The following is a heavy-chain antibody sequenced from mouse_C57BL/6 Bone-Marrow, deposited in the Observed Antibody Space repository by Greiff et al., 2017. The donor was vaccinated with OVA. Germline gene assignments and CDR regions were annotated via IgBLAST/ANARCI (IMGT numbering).Heavy chain of an antibody. CDR2: ISSGSSTI. D-gene: IGHD4-1*01. J-gene: IGHJ3*01. CDR1: GFTFSDYG. CDR3: AITDPWFAY. Sequence: EVKVEESGGGLVKPGGSLKLSCAASGFTFSDYGMHWVRQAPEKGLEWVAYISSGSSTIYYADTVKGRFTISRDNAKNTLFLQMTSLRSEDTAMYYCAITDPWFAYWGQGTLVTVSA. V-gene: IGHV5-17*01.